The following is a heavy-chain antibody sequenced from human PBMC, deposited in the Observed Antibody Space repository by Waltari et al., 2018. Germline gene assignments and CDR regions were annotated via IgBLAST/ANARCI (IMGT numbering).Heavy chain of an antibody. CDR3: AKDSGVAFDY. CDR2: IRYDGSNK. Sequence: QVQLVESGGGVVQPGGSLRLSRAAFGFSFSSYRMLWVRQAPGKGLEWVAFIRYDGSNKYYADSVKGRFTISRDNSKNTLYLQMNSLRAEDTAVYYCAKDSGVAFDYWGQGTLVTVSS. CDR1: GFSFSSYR. V-gene: IGHV3-30*02. J-gene: IGHJ4*02. D-gene: IGHD3-3*01.